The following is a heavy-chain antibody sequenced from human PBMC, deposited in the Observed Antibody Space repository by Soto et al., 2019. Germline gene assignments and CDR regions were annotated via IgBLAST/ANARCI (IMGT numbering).Heavy chain of an antibody. J-gene: IGHJ6*02. D-gene: IGHD2-21*02. CDR2: INHSGST. CDR3: ARGGHIVVVTARVGDYGMDV. Sequence: SETLSLTCAVYGGSFSGYYWSWIRQPPGKGLEWIGEINHSGSTNYNPSLKSRVTISVDTSKNQFSLKLSSVTAADTAVYYCARGGHIVVVTARVGDYGMDVWGQGTTVTVSS. CDR1: GGSFSGYY. V-gene: IGHV4-34*01.